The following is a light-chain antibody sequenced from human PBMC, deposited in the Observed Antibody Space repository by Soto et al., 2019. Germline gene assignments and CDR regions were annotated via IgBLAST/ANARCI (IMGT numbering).Light chain of an antibody. CDR2: DTS. Sequence: QTVVTQKPSLTVSPGGTVTLTCGSSTGAVTSGHYPYWFQQKPGQAPRTLIYDTSNKHSWTPARFSGSLLGGKAALTLSGAQPEDEAEYYCLLSYNGARYVFGTGTKLTVL. V-gene: IGLV7-46*01. CDR1: TGAVTSGHY. J-gene: IGLJ1*01. CDR3: LLSYNGARYV.